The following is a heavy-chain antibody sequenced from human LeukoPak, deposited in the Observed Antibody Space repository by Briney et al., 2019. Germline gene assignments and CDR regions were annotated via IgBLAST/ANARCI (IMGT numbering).Heavy chain of an antibody. Sequence: SETLSLTCTVSGGSISSYYWSWIRQPPGKGLEWIGYTYYSGSTNYNPSLKSRVTISVDTSKNQFSLKLSSVTAADTAVYYCATLRGGRWRYYYYYMDVWGKGTTVTVSS. V-gene: IGHV4-59*12. J-gene: IGHJ6*03. CDR1: GGSISSYY. D-gene: IGHD2-15*01. CDR2: TYYSGST. CDR3: ATLRGGRWRYYYYYMDV.